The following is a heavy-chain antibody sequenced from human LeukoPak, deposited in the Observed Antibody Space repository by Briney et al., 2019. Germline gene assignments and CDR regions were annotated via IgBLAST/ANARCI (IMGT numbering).Heavy chain of an antibody. CDR1: GGSFSGHY. V-gene: IGHV4-34*01. D-gene: IGHD2-8*01. CDR3: ARGPANGASYFDY. J-gene: IGHJ4*02. Sequence: SETLSLTCAVYGGSFSGHYWSWVRQPPGKGLEWIGEINHSGNSNYNPALKSRFTISVDTSKNQFSLRLSSVTAADTAVYYCARGPANGASYFDYWGQGSLVTVSS. CDR2: INHSGNS.